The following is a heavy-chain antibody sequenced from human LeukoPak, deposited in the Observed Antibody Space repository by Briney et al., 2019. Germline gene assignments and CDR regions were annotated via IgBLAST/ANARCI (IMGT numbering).Heavy chain of an antibody. V-gene: IGHV3-23*01. Sequence: GGSLRLSCAASGLTFSSHAMNWVRQAPGKGVEWVSVICGSGGSTYYADSVKGRFTISRDNSKNTLNPQMHSMRVKDTAVYYCETKAGQWLVPFDYWGQGTLVTVSS. CDR3: ETKAGQWLVPFDY. CDR2: ICGSGGST. J-gene: IGHJ4*02. D-gene: IGHD6-19*01. CDR1: GLTFSSHA.